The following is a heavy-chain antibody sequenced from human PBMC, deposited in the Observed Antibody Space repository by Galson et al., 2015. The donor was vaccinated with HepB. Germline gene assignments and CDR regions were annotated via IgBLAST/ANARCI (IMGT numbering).Heavy chain of an antibody. Sequence: SVKVSCKASGYTFTNYYMHWVRQAPGQGLEWMGIINPSGGSTNYPQNFQGRVTMTRDTSTSTVYMEVRSLISDDTAVYYCARGLWRGATHFDYWGQGTLVTVSS. J-gene: IGHJ4*02. V-gene: IGHV1-46*01. D-gene: IGHD1-26*01. CDR2: INPSGGST. CDR3: ARGLWRGATHFDY. CDR1: GYTFTNYY.